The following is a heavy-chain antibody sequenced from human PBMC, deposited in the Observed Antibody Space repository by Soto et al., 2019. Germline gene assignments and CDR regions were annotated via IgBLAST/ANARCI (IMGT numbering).Heavy chain of an antibody. CDR1: GGTFRSYA. CDR3: ARGRVSSTSCSFDP. Sequence: SSVKVSCKASGGTFRSYAISWVRQAPGQGLEWMGGIIPIFGTANYAQKFQGRVTITADESTSTAYMELSSLRSEDTAVYYCARGRVSSTSCSFDPWGQGTLVTVSS. CDR2: IIPIFGTA. V-gene: IGHV1-69*13. D-gene: IGHD2-2*01. J-gene: IGHJ5*02.